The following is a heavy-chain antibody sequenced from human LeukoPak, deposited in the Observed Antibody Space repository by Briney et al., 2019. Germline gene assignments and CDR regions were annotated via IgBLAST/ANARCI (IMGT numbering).Heavy chain of an antibody. D-gene: IGHD3-16*01. CDR1: GFTFSNFG. J-gene: IGHJ3*02. V-gene: IGHV3-30*02. CDR2: IRSEGTNK. CDR3: AKDPSNASRTLDI. Sequence: PGGSLRLSCAASGFTFSNFGMHWVRQAPGKGLEWVAFIRSEGTNKYYLDSVEGRFTVSRDNSKNTLFLQMNSLRPGDTAIYYCAKDPSNASRTLDIWGQGTLVVVSA.